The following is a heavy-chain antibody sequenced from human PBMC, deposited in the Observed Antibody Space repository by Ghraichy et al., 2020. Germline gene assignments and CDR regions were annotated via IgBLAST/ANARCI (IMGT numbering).Heavy chain of an antibody. D-gene: IGHD3-22*01. CDR1: GFTFSSYS. CDR3: ASDFLYYYDSSGYRRNAFDI. Sequence: GGSLRLSCAASGFTFSSYSMNWVRQAPGKGLEWVSSISSSSSYIYYADSVKGRFTISRDNAKNSLYLQMNSLRAEDTAVYYCASDFLYYYDSSGYRRNAFDIWGQGTMVTVSS. V-gene: IGHV3-21*01. CDR2: ISSSSSYI. J-gene: IGHJ3*02.